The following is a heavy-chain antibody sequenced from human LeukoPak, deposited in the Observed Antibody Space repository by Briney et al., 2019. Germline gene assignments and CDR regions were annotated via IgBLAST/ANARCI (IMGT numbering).Heavy chain of an antibody. CDR3: ARDVGYCSGGSCYLFTD. Sequence: ASVKVSCKASGYTFTSYGISWARQAPGQGLEWMGWISAYNGNTNYAQKLQGRVTMTTDTSTSTAYMELRSLRSDDTAVYYCARDVGYCSGGSCYLFTDWGQGTLVTVSS. J-gene: IGHJ4*02. V-gene: IGHV1-18*01. CDR1: GYTFTSYG. CDR2: ISAYNGNT. D-gene: IGHD2-15*01.